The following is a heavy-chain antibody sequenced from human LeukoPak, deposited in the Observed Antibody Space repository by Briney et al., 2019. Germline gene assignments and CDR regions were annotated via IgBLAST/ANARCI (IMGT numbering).Heavy chain of an antibody. Sequence: SETLSLTCTVSGGSISSYYWSWIRQPPGKGLEWIGEINHSGSTNYNPSLKSRVTISVDTSKNQFSLKLSSVTAADTAVYYCARGLVAVAGTYYYYYGMDVWGQGTTVTVSS. D-gene: IGHD6-19*01. CDR2: INHSGST. V-gene: IGHV4-34*01. J-gene: IGHJ6*02. CDR3: ARGLVAVAGTYYYYYGMDV. CDR1: GGSISSYY.